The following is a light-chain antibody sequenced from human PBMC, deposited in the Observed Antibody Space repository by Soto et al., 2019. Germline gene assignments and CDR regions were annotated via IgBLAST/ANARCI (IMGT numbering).Light chain of an antibody. CDR3: NSFTSSSTWV. CDR2: EVS. V-gene: IGLV2-14*01. CDR1: SSDVGAYNY. J-gene: IGLJ3*02. Sequence: QSVLTQPASVSGSPGQSITISCTGTSSDVGAYNYVSWYQHHPGKAPKLMIYEVSNRPSGVSNRFSGSKSGNTASLTISGLQAEDEADYYCNSFTSSSTWVFGGGTQLTVL.